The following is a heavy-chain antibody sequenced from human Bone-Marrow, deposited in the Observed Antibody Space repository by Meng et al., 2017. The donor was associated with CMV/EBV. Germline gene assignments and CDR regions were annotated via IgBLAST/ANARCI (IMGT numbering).Heavy chain of an antibody. Sequence: SVKVSCKASGGTFSSYTISWVRQAPGQGLEWMGRIIPILGIANYAQKFQGRVTITADKSTSTAYMELSSLRSEDTAVYYCARANFASSWYFEFWGQGTLVTVSS. V-gene: IGHV1-69*02. CDR3: ARANFASSWYFEF. J-gene: IGHJ4*02. D-gene: IGHD6-13*01. CDR1: GGTFSSYT. CDR2: IIPILGIA.